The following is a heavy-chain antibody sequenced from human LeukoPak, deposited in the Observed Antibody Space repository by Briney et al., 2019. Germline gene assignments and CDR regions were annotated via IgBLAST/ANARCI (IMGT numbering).Heavy chain of an antibody. Sequence: ASVKVSCKASGYTFTGYYMHWVRQAPGQGLEWMGWTNPNSGGTNYAQKFQGRVTMTRDTSVSTAYMELRSLRSDDTAVYYCARARSGPYGSGSLDAFDIWGQGTMVTVSS. J-gene: IGHJ3*02. CDR2: TNPNSGGT. V-gene: IGHV1-2*02. CDR1: GYTFTGYY. D-gene: IGHD3-10*01. CDR3: ARARSGPYGSGSLDAFDI.